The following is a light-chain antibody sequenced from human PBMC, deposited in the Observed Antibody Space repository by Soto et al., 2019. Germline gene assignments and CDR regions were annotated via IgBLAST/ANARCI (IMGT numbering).Light chain of an antibody. Sequence: EIFLRESLHNMSFYPGGRATLTCRASQSVTNYIAWYQQRPGQAPRLLIYDASNRPTGVPARFSGSRSGTDFTLTISDLEPADFALYYCQQRLTWPPGFGQGTKVDIK. CDR3: QQRLTWPPG. CDR1: QSVTNY. CDR2: DAS. V-gene: IGKV3-11*01. J-gene: IGKJ1*01.